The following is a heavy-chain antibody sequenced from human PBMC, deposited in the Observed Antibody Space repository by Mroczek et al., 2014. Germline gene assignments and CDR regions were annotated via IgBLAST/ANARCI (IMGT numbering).Heavy chain of an antibody. CDR1: GXTLVAL. CDR3: ARDQLLAYYDSSGYYPEGGWYFDL. Sequence: SGGRAWSRPGGVPSRLSCAASGXTLVALDELGRQAPGKGLEWVANIKQDGSEKYYVDSVKGRFTISRDNAKNSLYLQMNSLRAEDTAVYYCARDQLLAYYDSSGYYPEGGWYFDLWGRGTLVTVSS. D-gene: IGHD3-22*01. J-gene: IGHJ2*01. CDR2: IKQDGSEK. V-gene: IGHV3-7*01.